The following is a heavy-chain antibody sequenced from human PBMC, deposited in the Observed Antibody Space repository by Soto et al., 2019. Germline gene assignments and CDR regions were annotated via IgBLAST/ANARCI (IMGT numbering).Heavy chain of an antibody. CDR2: IYYSGST. Sequence: PSETLSLTCTVSGGSISSYYWSWIRQPPGTGLEWIGYIYYSGSTNYNPSLKSRVTISVDTVKNPFSLMLSSVTAADTAGSYFARAPDYDSSGYGIDLWGQGTTVTVSS. J-gene: IGHJ6*02. D-gene: IGHD3-22*01. CDR1: GGSISSYY. CDR3: ARAPDYDSSGYGIDL. V-gene: IGHV4-59*01.